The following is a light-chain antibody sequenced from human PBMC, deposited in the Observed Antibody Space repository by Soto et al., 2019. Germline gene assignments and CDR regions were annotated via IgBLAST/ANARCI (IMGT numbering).Light chain of an antibody. V-gene: IGLV2-11*01. Sequence: QSALTQPRSVSGSPGQSVTISCTGTSSDVGGYYFVSWYQQHPGKAPKRMIYDVSERPSGVPDRFSGSKSGNTASLTISGRQAEDEADYYCCSYAGNYDWVFGGGTKLTVL. CDR2: DVS. CDR1: SSDVGGYYF. CDR3: CSYAGNYDWV. J-gene: IGLJ3*02.